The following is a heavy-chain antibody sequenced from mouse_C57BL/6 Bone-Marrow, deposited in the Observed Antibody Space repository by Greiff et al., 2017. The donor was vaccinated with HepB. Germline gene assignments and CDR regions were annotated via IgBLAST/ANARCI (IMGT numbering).Heavy chain of an antibody. Sequence: DVKLVESGGGLVKPGGSLKLSCAASGFTFSSYAMSWVRQTPEKRLEWVATISDGGSYTYYPDNVKGRFTISRDNAKNNLYLQMSHLKSEDTAMYYCAREGNYGSSPFDYWGQGTTLTVSS. CDR2: ISDGGSYT. J-gene: IGHJ2*01. CDR1: GFTFSSYA. CDR3: AREGNYGSSPFDY. D-gene: IGHD1-1*01. V-gene: IGHV5-4*01.